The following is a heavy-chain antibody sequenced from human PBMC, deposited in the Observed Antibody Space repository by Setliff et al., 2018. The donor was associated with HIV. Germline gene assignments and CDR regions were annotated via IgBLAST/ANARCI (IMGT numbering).Heavy chain of an antibody. V-gene: IGHV5-51*01. CDR1: GYSFGDYW. CDR3: ARHRVDTSMLVVKSPGAFDL. D-gene: IGHD3-22*01. CDR2: IFPADSDT. J-gene: IGHJ3*01. Sequence: PGESLKISCRGFGYSFGDYWIGWVRQKPGKGLEWMGIIFPADSDTRVSPSFQGHVSISADRSTYAAFLQWTSLKASDTGMYFCARHRVDTSMLVVKSPGAFDLWGQGTLVTVSS.